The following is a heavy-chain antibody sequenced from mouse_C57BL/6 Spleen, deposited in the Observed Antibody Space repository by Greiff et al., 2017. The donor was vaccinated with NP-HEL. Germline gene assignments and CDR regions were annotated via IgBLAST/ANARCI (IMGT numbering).Heavy chain of an antibody. J-gene: IGHJ4*01. D-gene: IGHD2-2*01. Sequence: QVHVKQSGAELVKPGASVKMSCKASGYTFTTYPIEWMKQNHGKSLEWIGNFHPYNDDTKYNEKFKGKATLTVEKSSSTVYLELSRLTSDDSAVYYCARGWLRRDYYAMDYWGQGTSVTVSS. V-gene: IGHV1-47*01. CDR1: GYTFTTYP. CDR3: ARGWLRRDYYAMDY. CDR2: FHPYNDDT.